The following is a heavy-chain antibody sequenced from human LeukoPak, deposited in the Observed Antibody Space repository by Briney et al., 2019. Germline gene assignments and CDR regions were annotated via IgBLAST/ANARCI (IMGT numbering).Heavy chain of an antibody. Sequence: GGSLRLSCAASGFTFSDYYMSWIRQAPGKGLEWVSYISSSSSYTNYADSVKGRFTISRDNAKNSLYLQMNSLRAEDTAVYYCARVGSMVRGPNYFDYWSQGTLVTVSS. CDR1: GFTFSDYY. J-gene: IGHJ4*02. CDR3: ARVGSMVRGPNYFDY. V-gene: IGHV3-11*06. CDR2: ISSSSSYT. D-gene: IGHD3-10*01.